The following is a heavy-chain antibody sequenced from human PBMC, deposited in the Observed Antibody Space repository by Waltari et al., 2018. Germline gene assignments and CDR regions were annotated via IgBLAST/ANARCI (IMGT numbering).Heavy chain of an antibody. D-gene: IGHD3-22*01. Sequence: QVQLVQSGAEVTKPGASVKVSCKASGYTFTNYGINWVRQAPGQGLEWMGWISGYNGNTNYGQKFQGRVTMTTDTSTSTAYMELRSLRSDDTAVYYCARGFFYDSSGSHPYYFDYWGQGTLVTVSS. J-gene: IGHJ4*02. V-gene: IGHV1-18*01. CDR3: ARGFFYDSSGSHPYYFDY. CDR2: ISGYNGNT. CDR1: GYTFTNYG.